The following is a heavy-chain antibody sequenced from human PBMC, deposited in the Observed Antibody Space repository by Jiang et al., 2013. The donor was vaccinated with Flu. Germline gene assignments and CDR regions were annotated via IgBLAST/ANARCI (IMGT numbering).Heavy chain of an antibody. V-gene: IGHV3-11*04. Sequence: ASGFTFSDYYMSWIRQAPGKGLEWVSYISSSGSTIYYADSVKGRFTISRDNAKNSLYLQMNSLRAEDTAVYYCAREEATVTTLSALDYWGQGTLVTVSS. CDR3: AREEATVTTLSALDY. J-gene: IGHJ4*02. D-gene: IGHD4-17*01. CDR1: GFTFSDYY. CDR2: ISSSGSTI.